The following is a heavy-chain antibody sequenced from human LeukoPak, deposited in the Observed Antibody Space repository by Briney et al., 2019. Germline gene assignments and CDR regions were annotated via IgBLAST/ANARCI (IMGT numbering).Heavy chain of an antibody. CDR1: GFTFSTYN. V-gene: IGHV3-21*01. J-gene: IGHJ6*03. D-gene: IGHD1-26*01. Sequence: PGGSLRLSCAASGFTFSTYNMNWVRQAPGQRLEWVSSITSGSSYIYYADSVKGRFTISRDNAKSSLYLQMDSLRAEDTAVYYCARDPYSGNYGAYYYYYMDVWGKGTTVTISS. CDR2: ITSGSSYI. CDR3: ARDPYSGNYGAYYYYYMDV.